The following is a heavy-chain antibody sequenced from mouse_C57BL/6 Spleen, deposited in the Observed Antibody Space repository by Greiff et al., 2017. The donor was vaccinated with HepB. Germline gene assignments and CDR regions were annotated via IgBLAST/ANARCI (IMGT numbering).Heavy chain of an antibody. V-gene: IGHV5-9-1*02. D-gene: IGHD1-1*01. CDR2: ISSGGDYI. CDR3: TRDPYYGSGGYYAMDY. Sequence: EVKVVESGEGLVKPGGSLKLSCAASGFTFSSYAMSWVRQTPEKRLEWVAYISSGGDYIYYADTVKGRFTISRDNARNTLYLQMSSLKSEDTAMYYCTRDPYYGSGGYYAMDYWGQGTSVTVSS. CDR1: GFTFSSYA. J-gene: IGHJ4*01.